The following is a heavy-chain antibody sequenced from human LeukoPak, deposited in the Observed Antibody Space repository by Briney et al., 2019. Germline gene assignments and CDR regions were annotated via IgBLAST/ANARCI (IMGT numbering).Heavy chain of an antibody. V-gene: IGHV3-48*01. CDR3: AKVVPAASFDY. CDR2: ISSSSSTI. Sequence: PGGSLRLSCAASGFTFSSYSMNWVRQAPGKGLEWVSYISSSSSTIYYADSVKGRFTISRDNAKNSLYLQMNSLRAEDTAVYYCAKVVPAASFDYWGQGTLVTVSS. D-gene: IGHD2-2*01. CDR1: GFTFSSYS. J-gene: IGHJ4*02.